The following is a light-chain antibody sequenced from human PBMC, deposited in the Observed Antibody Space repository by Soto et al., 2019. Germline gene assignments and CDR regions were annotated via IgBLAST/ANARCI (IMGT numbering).Light chain of an antibody. CDR2: QTS. CDR3: HQRQSWPRT. J-gene: IGKJ1*01. Sequence: EIVLTQSPATLSSFPGDRVTLSCRASQYINTRLAWYQHRPGQAPRLLIYQTSIRAAGIPARFSASGSGTDFTITISEVQNEDFALYYCHQRQSWPRTFGQGTKVDSK. V-gene: IGKV3-11*01. CDR1: QYINTR.